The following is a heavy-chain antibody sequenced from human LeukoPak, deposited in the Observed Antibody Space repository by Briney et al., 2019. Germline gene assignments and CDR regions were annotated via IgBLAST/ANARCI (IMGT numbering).Heavy chain of an antibody. CDR1: GGTFSSYA. CDR2: IIPILGIA. V-gene: IGHV1-69*04. Sequence: ASVKVSCKASGGTFSSYAISWVRQAPGQGLEWMGRIIPILGIAKYAQKFQGRVTITADKSTSTAYMELSSLRSEDTAVYYCASGTVAGPSGDYWGQGTLVTVSS. D-gene: IGHD6-19*01. J-gene: IGHJ4*02. CDR3: ASGTVAGPSGDY.